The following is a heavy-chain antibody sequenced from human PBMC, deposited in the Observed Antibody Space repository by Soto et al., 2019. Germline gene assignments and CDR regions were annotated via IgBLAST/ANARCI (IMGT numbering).Heavy chain of an antibody. CDR2: IWSAGLI. V-gene: IGHV3-53*02. CDR3: AREAPMDV. J-gene: IGHJ6*02. CDR1: GFTVSSKY. Sequence: DVHLVETGGGLIQPGGSLRLSCAASGFTVSSKYMSWVRQAPGKGLEWVSVIWSAGLIYYADSVRGRFTISRDISKNMLYLEMTSLRADDTAVYYCAREAPMDVWGQGTTVTVSS.